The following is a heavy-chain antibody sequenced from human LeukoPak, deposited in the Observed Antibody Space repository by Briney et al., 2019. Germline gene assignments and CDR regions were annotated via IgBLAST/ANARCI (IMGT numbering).Heavy chain of an antibody. CDR2: IKQDGNEK. CDR3: ARDGLASSGCPDY. CDR1: GFTFSSYR. D-gene: IGHD6-25*01. V-gene: IGHV3-7*01. J-gene: IGHJ4*02. Sequence: GGSLRLSCAASGFTFSSYRMSWVRQAPGKGLEWVANIKQDGNEKYYVDSVKGRFTISRDNAKNSLYLQMNSLRAEDTAVYYCARDGLASSGCPDYWGQGALVTVSS.